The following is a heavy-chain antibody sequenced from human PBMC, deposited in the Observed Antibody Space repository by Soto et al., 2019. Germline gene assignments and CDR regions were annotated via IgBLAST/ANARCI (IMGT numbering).Heavy chain of an antibody. CDR3: ARDNYGGRLDF. CDR2: IFFSGNT. CDR1: GGSILNGGHY. V-gene: IGHV4-31*02. D-gene: IGHD4-17*01. J-gene: IGHJ4*02. Sequence: PSETLSLTCTVSGGSILNGGHYWTWIRQHPGKGLEWLGRIFFSGNTHYNPALKRRLTFSLDTAKNQFSLKLTSVTAADTAIYYCARDNYGGRLDFWGPGTLVTVS.